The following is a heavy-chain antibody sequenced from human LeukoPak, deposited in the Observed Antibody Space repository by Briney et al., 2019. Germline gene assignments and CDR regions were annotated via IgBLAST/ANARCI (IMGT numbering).Heavy chain of an antibody. J-gene: IGHJ4*02. D-gene: IGHD3-22*01. V-gene: IGHV1-2*02. CDR3: ARVPTSTYYYVSSGYFDY. CDR2: INPNSGGT. CDR1: GYTFTGYY. Sequence: ASVKVSCKASGYTFTGYYMHWVRQAPGQGLEWMGWINPNSGGTNYAQKFQGRVTMTRDTSISTAYMELSRLRSDDTAVYYCARVPTSTYYYVSSGYFDYWGQGTLVTVSS.